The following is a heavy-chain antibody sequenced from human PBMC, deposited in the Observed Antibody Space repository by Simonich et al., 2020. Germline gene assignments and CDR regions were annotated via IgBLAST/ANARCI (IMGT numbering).Heavy chain of an antibody. CDR2: SNSYGSSK. V-gene: IGHV3-74*01. CDR3: ARDYSNYDAFDI. D-gene: IGHD4-4*01. CDR1: GFTFSSYW. Sequence: EVQLVESGGGLVQPGGSLRLSCAASGFTFSSYWMPWVRQAPGKGRVGVARSNSYGSSKSYADSVKGRFTISRDNAKNTLYLQMNSLRAEDTAVYYCARDYSNYDAFDIWGQGTMVTVSS. J-gene: IGHJ3*02.